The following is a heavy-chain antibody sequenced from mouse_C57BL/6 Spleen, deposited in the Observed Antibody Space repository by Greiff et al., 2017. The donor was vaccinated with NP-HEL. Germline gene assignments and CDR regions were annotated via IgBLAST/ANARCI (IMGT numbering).Heavy chain of an antibody. D-gene: IGHD1-1*01. J-gene: IGHJ2*01. CDR1: GYTFTSYW. CDR3: ARRGTTVVAEDYFDY. V-gene: IGHV1-52*01. Sequence: QVQLQQPGAELVRPGSSVKLSCKASGYTFTSYWMHWVKQRPIQGLEWIGNIDPSDSEPHYNQKFKDKATLTVDKSSSTAYMQLSSLTSEDSAVYYCARRGTTVVAEDYFDYWGQGTTLTVSS. CDR2: IDPSDSEP.